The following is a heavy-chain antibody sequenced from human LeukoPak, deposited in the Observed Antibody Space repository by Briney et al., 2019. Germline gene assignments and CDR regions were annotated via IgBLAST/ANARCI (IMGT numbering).Heavy chain of an antibody. CDR1: GLTVSSNS. V-gene: IGHV3-53*05. CDR3: ARELHSAAGIDY. Sequence: GGSLRLSCAASGLTVSSNSMSWVRQAPGKGLEWVSFIYSGGSTYYADSVKGRFTISRDNSKNTLYLQMNSLRAEDTAVYYCARELHSAAGIDYWGQGTLVTVSS. J-gene: IGHJ4*02. CDR2: IYSGGST. D-gene: IGHD6-13*01.